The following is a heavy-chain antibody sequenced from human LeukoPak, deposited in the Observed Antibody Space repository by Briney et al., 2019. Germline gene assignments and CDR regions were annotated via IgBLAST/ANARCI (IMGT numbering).Heavy chain of an antibody. J-gene: IGHJ4*02. CDR2: INPNSGRT. V-gene: IGHV1-2*02. Sequence: ASVKVSFKSSGYTFTSYGINWVRQAPGQGLEWMGWINPNSGRTNYAQKFQGRVTMTRDTSISTAYMELSRLRSDDTAVYYCTRWQAGVFDYWGQGTLVTVSS. D-gene: IGHD5-12*01. CDR1: GYTFTSYG. CDR3: TRWQAGVFDY.